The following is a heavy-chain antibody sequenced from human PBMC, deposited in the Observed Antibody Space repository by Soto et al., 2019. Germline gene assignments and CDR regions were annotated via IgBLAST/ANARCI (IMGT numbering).Heavy chain of an antibody. CDR3: ARILRNYYRSDY. Sequence: KSSETLSLTCTGSGASINSGDYYWSWIRQPPGKGLEWIGHIYYSGSTYYNPSLKSRAGISVDSSKSQVSLKLTSVTAADTAVYFCARILRNYYRSDYWGKGALVTVSS. D-gene: IGHD3-10*01. CDR1: GASINSGDYY. CDR2: IYYSGST. V-gene: IGHV4-30-4*01. J-gene: IGHJ4*02.